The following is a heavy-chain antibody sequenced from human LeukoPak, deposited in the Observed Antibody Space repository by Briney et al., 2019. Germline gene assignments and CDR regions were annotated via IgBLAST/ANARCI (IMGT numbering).Heavy chain of an antibody. J-gene: IGHJ6*02. CDR2: ISGSGGST. D-gene: IGHD3-22*01. CDR1: GFTFSSYA. V-gene: IGHV3-23*01. Sequence: PGGSLRLSCAASGFTFSSYAMSWVRQAPGKGLEWVSAISGSGGSTYYTDSVKRRFTISRDNYKNTLYLQMNSLRAEDTAVYYCANWHYYDSSGYPYDYYGMDVWGQGATVTVSS. CDR3: ANWHYYDSSGYPYDYYGMDV.